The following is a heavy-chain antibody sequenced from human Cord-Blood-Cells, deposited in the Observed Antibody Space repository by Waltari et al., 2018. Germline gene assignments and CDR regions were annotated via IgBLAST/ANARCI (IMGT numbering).Heavy chain of an antibody. V-gene: IGHV1-24*01. CDR3: ATGRVGADAFDI. Sequence: QVQLVQSGAEVKKPRASVKVSCRVSGYTLTELPMHWFRQAPGKGLEWMGGFDPEDGETIYAQKFQGRVTMTEDTSTDTAYMELSSLRSEDTAVYYCATGRVGADAFDIWGQGTMVTVSS. J-gene: IGHJ3*02. CDR1: GYTLTELP. D-gene: IGHD1-26*01. CDR2: FDPEDGET.